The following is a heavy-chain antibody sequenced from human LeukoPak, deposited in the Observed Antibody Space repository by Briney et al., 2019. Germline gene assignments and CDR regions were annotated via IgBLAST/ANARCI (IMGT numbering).Heavy chain of an antibody. CDR3: ARDYGSGSYYDHNWFDP. J-gene: IGHJ5*02. D-gene: IGHD3-10*01. V-gene: IGHV1-18*01. CDR1: GYTFTSYG. Sequence: ASVKVSCKASGYTFTSYGISWVRQAPGQGLEWMGWISAYNGNTNYAQKLQGRVTMTTDTSTSTAYMELRSLRSDDTAVYYCARDYGSGSYYDHNWFDPWGQGTLVTVSS. CDR2: ISAYNGNT.